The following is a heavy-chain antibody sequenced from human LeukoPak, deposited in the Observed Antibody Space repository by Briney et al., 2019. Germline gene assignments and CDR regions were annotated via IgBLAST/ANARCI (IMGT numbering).Heavy chain of an antibody. J-gene: IGHJ4*02. V-gene: IGHV3-30*02. CDR2: IRYDGSNK. CDR1: GFTFSSYG. D-gene: IGHD3-10*01. CDR3: AKDKSMVRELDY. Sequence: GGSLRLSCAASGFTFSSYGMHWVRQAPGKGLEWVAFIRYDGSNKYYADSVKGRLTISRDNSKNTLFLQMNSLRAEDTAVYYCAKDKSMVRELDYWGQGNLVTVSS.